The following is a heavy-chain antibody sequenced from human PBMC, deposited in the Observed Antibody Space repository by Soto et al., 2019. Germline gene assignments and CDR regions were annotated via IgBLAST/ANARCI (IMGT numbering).Heavy chain of an antibody. CDR1: GFTFSSYW. J-gene: IGHJ6*02. CDR3: AREGGWALTGPEYYYAMDV. D-gene: IGHD3-9*01. CDR2: INSDGSST. Sequence: GGSLRLSCAASGFTFSSYWMHWVRQAPGKGLVWVSRINSDGSSTSYSDSVKGRFTISRDNAKNTLYLQLNSLRAEDTAVYYCAREGGWALTGPEYYYAMDVWGQGTKVTVSS. V-gene: IGHV3-74*01.